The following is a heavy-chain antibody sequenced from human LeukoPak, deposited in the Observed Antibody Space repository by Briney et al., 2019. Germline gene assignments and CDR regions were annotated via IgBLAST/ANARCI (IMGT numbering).Heavy chain of an antibody. Sequence: ASVKVSCKSSGYTFTGHYMHWVRQAPGQGLEWMGWINPNSGGTKYAQKFQGRVTLTRDTSIRTAYMELSRLRCEDTAVYYCARGREGGYELFDYWGQGTLVTVSS. CDR2: INPNSGGT. D-gene: IGHD5-12*01. CDR1: GYTFTGHY. J-gene: IGHJ4*02. CDR3: ARGREGGYELFDY. V-gene: IGHV1-2*02.